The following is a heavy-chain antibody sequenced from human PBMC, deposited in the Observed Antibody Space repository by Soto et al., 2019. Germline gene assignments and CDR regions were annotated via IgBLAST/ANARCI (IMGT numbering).Heavy chain of an antibody. Sequence: ASETLSLTCAVSGYSISSGYYWGWLRQPPGKGLEWIGSTYHGGSTYYNPSLNSRVTLSIDMTNNHVSLILNSVTAADTAVYYCARVGPWVPYYYDSSPYTFENWFDPWGQGTLVTVSS. J-gene: IGHJ5*02. V-gene: IGHV4-38-2*01. CDR3: ARVGPWVPYYYDSSPYTFENWFDP. D-gene: IGHD3-22*01. CDR1: GYSISSGYY. CDR2: TYHGGST.